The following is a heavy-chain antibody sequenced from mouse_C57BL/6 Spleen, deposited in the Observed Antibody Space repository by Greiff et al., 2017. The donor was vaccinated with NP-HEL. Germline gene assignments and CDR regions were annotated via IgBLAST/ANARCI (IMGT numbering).Heavy chain of an antibody. Sequence: QVQLQQPGPGLVAPSQSLSITCTVSGFSLTSYGVDWVRQPPGKGLEWLGVIWGGGSTNYNSALMSRLSISKDNSKSQVFLKMNSLQTDDTAMYYCATRYGNGYYYAMDYWGQGTSVTVSS. D-gene: IGHD2-1*01. CDR3: ATRYGNGYYYAMDY. CDR2: IWGGGST. CDR1: GFSLTSYG. V-gene: IGHV2-9*01. J-gene: IGHJ4*01.